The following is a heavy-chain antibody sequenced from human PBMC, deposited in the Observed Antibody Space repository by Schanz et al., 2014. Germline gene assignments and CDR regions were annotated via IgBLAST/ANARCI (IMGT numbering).Heavy chain of an antibody. D-gene: IGHD2-8*02. J-gene: IGHJ4*02. Sequence: EVQLLESGGGLVQPGGSLRLSCLASGFAFSSYGMNWLRQAPGKGLEWVAYISSSSSTIHYADSVKGRFTISRDNAKNSLYLQMNSLRAEDTAVYYCAKSLESCPGGRCSRGYFDYWGQGTLVTVSS. CDR3: AKSLESCPGGRCSRGYFDY. V-gene: IGHV3-48*01. CDR2: ISSSSSTI. CDR1: GFAFSSYG.